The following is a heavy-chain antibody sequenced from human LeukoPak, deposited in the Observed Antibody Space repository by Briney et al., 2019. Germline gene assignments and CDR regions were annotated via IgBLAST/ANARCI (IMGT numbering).Heavy chain of an antibody. V-gene: IGHV3-30-3*01. CDR1: GFTFSSYA. D-gene: IGHD2-2*01. Sequence: PGRSLRLSCAASGFTFSSYAMDWVRQAPGKGLQWVAVISYDGSNQYYADSVKGRFTISRDNSKNALNLQMNSLRAEDTAVYYCAKDEFEVPTARGIFYYMDVWGKGTTVTVSS. CDR2: ISYDGSNQ. CDR3: AKDEFEVPTARGIFYYMDV. J-gene: IGHJ6*03.